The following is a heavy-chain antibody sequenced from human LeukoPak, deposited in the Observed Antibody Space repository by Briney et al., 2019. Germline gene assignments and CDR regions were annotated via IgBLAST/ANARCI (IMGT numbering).Heavy chain of an antibody. Sequence: KPSQTLSLTCTVSGGSISSGDYYWGWIRQPPGKGLEWIGSIYYSGSTYYNPSLKSRVTISVDTSKNQFSLKLSSVTAADTAVYYCARAVAVAAYYFDYWGQGTLVTVSS. D-gene: IGHD6-19*01. CDR3: ARAVAVAAYYFDY. V-gene: IGHV4-39*01. CDR2: IYYSGST. CDR1: GGSISSGDYY. J-gene: IGHJ4*02.